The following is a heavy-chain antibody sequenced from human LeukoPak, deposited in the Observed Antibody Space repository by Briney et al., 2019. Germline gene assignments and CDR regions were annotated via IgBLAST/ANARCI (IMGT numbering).Heavy chain of an antibody. D-gene: IGHD2-15*01. CDR3: ARGGPTPYYFDY. J-gene: IGHJ4*02. CDR1: GSSISSYY. CDR2: IYYSGST. V-gene: IGHV4-59*01. Sequence: SETLSLTCTVSGSSISSYYWSWIRQPPGKGLEWIGYIYYSGSTNYNPSLKSRVTISVDTSKNQFSLKLSSVTAADTAVYYCARGGPTPYYFDYWGQRTLVTVSS.